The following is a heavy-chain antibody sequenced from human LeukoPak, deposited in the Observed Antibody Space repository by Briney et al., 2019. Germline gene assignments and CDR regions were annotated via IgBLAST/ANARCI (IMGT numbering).Heavy chain of an antibody. CDR1: GFTFSDYY. D-gene: IGHD1-26*01. Sequence: PGGSLRPSCAASGFTFSDYYMSLIRQAPGKVLESVSYISSCGSNIYYADSVKGRFTISRDNAKNSLYLQMNSLRAEDTAVYYCAREENGRYKARNDYWGQGTLVSVSA. CDR2: ISSCGSNI. J-gene: IGHJ4*02. V-gene: IGHV3-11*01. CDR3: AREENGRYKARNDY.